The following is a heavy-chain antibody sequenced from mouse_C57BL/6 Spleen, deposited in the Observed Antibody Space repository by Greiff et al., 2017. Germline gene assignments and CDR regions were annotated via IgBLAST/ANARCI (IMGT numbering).Heavy chain of an antibody. Sequence: VQGVESGPELARPWASVKISCQAFYTFSRRVPFAIRDTNYWMPWVKQRPGQGLEWIGAIYPGNGDTNYNQKFKGKATLTADKSSSTAYMQRSSLTAEDSAVYYCAQTGTDAMDDWGQGTSVTVSS. V-gene: IGHV1-87*01. CDR1: YTFS. J-gene: IGHJ4*01. D-gene: IGHD4-1*01. CDR2: GQGLEWIG. CDR3: AEDSAVYYCAQTGTDAMDD.